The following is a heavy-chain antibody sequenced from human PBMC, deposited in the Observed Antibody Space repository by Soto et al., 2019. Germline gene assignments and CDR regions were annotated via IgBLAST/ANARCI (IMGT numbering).Heavy chain of an antibody. V-gene: IGHV4-4*07. D-gene: IGHD1-1*01. CDR3: AREELERPAHGYYYGMDV. CDR1: GGSISSYY. CDR2: IYTSGST. Sequence: QVQLQESGPGLVKPSETLSLTCTVSGGSISSYYWSWIRQPAGKGLEWIGRIYTSGSTNYNPSLKSRVTMSVDTSKNQFSLKLSSVTAADTAVYYCAREELERPAHGYYYGMDVWGQGTTVTVSS. J-gene: IGHJ6*02.